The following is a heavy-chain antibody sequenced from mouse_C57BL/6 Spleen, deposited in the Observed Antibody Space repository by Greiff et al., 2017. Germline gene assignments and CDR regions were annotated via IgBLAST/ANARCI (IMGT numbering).Heavy chain of an antibody. V-gene: IGHV14-3*01. CDR3: ALYYYGSSYDFDD. CDR1: GFNIKNTY. D-gene: IGHD1-1*01. Sequence: VQLQQSVAELVRPGASVKLSCTASGFNIKNTYMHWVKQRPEQGLEWIGRIDPANGNTKYAPKFQGKATITADPSSNTAYLQLSSLTSEDTAIYYCALYYYGSSYDFDDWGQGTTLTVSS. CDR2: IDPANGNT. J-gene: IGHJ2*01.